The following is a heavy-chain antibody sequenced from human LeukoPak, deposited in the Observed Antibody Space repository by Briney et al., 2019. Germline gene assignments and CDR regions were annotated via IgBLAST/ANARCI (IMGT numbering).Heavy chain of an antibody. CDR3: ARDLSLPPYYYYYYMDV. J-gene: IGHJ6*03. CDR1: GGTFSSYA. D-gene: IGHD5/OR15-5a*01. Sequence: GASVKVSCKASGGTFSSYAISWVRQAPGQGLEWMGGIIPIFGTANYAQKFQGRVTITADKSTSTAYMELSSLRSEDTAVYYCARDLSLPPYYYYYYMDVWGKGTTVTVSS. CDR2: IIPIFGTA. V-gene: IGHV1-69*06.